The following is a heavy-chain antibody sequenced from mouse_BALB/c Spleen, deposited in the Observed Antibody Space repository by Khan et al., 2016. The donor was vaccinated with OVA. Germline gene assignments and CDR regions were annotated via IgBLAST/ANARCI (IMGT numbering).Heavy chain of an antibody. CDR3: ARGRHAMDY. CDR2: ITTGGST. V-gene: IGHV5-6-5*01. Sequence: EVELVESGGGLVKPGGSLTLSCAASGFTFSNYAMSWVRQTPEKRLEWVASITTGGSTYYPDTVKGRFTISSDNARNILYLQMSSLRSGDTYYCARGRHAMDYWGQGTSVTVSS. CDR1: GFTFSNYA. J-gene: IGHJ4*01.